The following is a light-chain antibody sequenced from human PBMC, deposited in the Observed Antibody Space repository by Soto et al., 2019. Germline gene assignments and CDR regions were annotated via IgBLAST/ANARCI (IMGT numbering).Light chain of an antibody. CDR2: AAS. V-gene: IGKV3-20*01. Sequence: DIVLTQSPGTLSLSPGERATLSCRASQSLTNSYLAWYQQKPGQAPRLLIYAASTRATGIPDRFSGSVSGTECSLTISRLEPEDFEVYYCHHHGTSPLNTFGRGTKLEIK. CDR1: QSLTNSY. CDR3: HHHGTSPLNT. J-gene: IGKJ2*01.